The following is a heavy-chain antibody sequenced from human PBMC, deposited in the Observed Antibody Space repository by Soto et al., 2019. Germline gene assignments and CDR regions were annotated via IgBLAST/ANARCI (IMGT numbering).Heavy chain of an antibody. CDR2: ITGSGGST. CDR3: AKARGAMVRGAAFYFDY. CDR1: GFTFTIYA. J-gene: IGHJ4*02. Sequence: GSLRLSCAASGFTFTIYAMSWVRQAPGKGLEWVSAITGSGGSTYYADSVKGRFTISRDNSKNTLYLQMNSLRAEDTAVYYCAKARGAMVRGAAFYFDYWGQGTLVTVSS. V-gene: IGHV3-23*01. D-gene: IGHD3-10*01.